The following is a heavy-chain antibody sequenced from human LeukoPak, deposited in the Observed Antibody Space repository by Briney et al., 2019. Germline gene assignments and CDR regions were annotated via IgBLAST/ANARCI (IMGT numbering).Heavy chain of an antibody. CDR1: PFTFSSAW. CDR3: ARESGSLTKVTYYGLDI. D-gene: IGHD3-3*01. Sequence: GGSLRLSCAASPFTFSSAWMRWVRQAPGRGLEWVASIDDTGTHYAASVKGRFDISRDISKNTVSLHLNNVRADDTGLYFCARESGSLTKVTYYGLDIWGPGTTVAVTS. J-gene: IGHJ6*02. CDR2: IDDTGT. V-gene: IGHV3-66*01.